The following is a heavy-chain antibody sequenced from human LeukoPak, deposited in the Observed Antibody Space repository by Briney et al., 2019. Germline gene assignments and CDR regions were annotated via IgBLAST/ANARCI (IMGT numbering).Heavy chain of an antibody. CDR2: ISGSGGST. Sequence: GGSLRLSCAASGFTFSSYGMSWVRQAPGKGLEWVSAISGSGGSTYYADSVKGRFTISRDNSKNTLYLQMNSLRAEDTAVYYCAKDVDYGDYPGYWGQGTLVTVSS. D-gene: IGHD4-17*01. V-gene: IGHV3-23*01. CDR1: GFTFSSYG. J-gene: IGHJ4*02. CDR3: AKDVDYGDYPGY.